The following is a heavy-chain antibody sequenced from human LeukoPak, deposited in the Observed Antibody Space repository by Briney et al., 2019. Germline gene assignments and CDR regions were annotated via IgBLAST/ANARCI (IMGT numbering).Heavy chain of an antibody. CDR1: GLTFSSYT. CDR2: ISNGNSYI. Sequence: PGGSLRLSCAASGLTFSSYTMNWVRQAPGQGLEWVSSISNGNSYIYYADSVKGRFTISRDSAKSSLYLQMNSLRPEDTAVYYCAKVATSSHPFDFWGQGTLVTVSS. J-gene: IGHJ4*02. V-gene: IGHV3-21*01. CDR3: AKVATSSHPFDF.